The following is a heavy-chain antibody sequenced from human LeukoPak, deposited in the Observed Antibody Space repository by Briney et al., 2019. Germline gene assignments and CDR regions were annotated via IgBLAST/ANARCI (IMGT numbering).Heavy chain of an antibody. CDR1: GYSFTSYW. CDR2: NYPGDPEA. Sequence: GESLKISCKGSGYSFTSYWIGWVRQMPGKDLEWMGNNYPGDPEARYSPSFQGQVTISVDKSINTAYLQWSSLKASDTAMYYCARCKAVAGTINAFDFWGQGTMVTVSS. D-gene: IGHD6-19*01. J-gene: IGHJ3*01. CDR3: ARCKAVAGTINAFDF. V-gene: IGHV5-51*01.